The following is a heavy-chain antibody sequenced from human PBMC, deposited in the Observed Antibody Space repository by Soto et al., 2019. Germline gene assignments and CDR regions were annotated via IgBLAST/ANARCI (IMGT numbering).Heavy chain of an antibody. CDR2: ISGGGGST. D-gene: IGHD3-10*01. J-gene: IGHJ4*02. Sequence: EVQLLESGGGLVQSGGSLRLSCAASGFTFSNYAMSWICQAPGKGLAGLSGISGGGGSTYYADSVKGRFTISRDNSKSTLYLQMSSLRAEDTALYYCAYTSGSHLGSQQNWGQGTLVTVSS. CDR1: GFTFSNYA. V-gene: IGHV3-23*01. CDR3: AYTSGSHLGSQQN.